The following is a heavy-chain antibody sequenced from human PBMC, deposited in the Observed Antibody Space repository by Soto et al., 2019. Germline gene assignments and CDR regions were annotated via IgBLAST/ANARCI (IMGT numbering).Heavy chain of an antibody. Sequence: PSETLSLTCTVSGGSVRSGSYYRSWIRQTPGKGLEWIGYIYYSGSTNYNPSLKSRVTISVDTSKNQFSLKLSSVTAADTAVYYCARDRDDSGSSTFDYWGQGTLVTVSS. J-gene: IGHJ4*02. CDR1: GGSVRSGSYY. V-gene: IGHV4-61*01. CDR3: ARDRDDSGSSTFDY. D-gene: IGHD1-26*01. CDR2: IYYSGST.